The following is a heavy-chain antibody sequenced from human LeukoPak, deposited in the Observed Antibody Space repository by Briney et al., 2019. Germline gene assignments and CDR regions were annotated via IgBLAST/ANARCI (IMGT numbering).Heavy chain of an antibody. Sequence: GESLKISCEASGYTFTNYWIGWVRQMPGKGLEWMGIIYPDDSDTKYSPSFQGQVTISADKSISTAYLQWSNLKAADTAMYYCARSRDSSGYYYLIWGQGTLVTVSS. V-gene: IGHV5-51*01. J-gene: IGHJ4*02. CDR1: GYTFTNYW. D-gene: IGHD3-22*01. CDR2: IYPDDSDT. CDR3: ARSRDSSGYYYLI.